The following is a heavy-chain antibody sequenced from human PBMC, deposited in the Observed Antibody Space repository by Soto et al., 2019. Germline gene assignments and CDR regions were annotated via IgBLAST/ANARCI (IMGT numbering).Heavy chain of an antibody. D-gene: IGHD5-12*01. Sequence: QVQLVQSGAELKKPGSSVKVSCEASGGSFSKKAISWARQAPGQGLEWMGGINTKFGATNYAPKFQGRITITADESTNTVYMALSRLTSEDTAVYYCARGASSGFEYWYVELWGRGTLVSVSS. V-gene: IGHV1-69*01. J-gene: IGHJ2*01. CDR3: ARGASSGFEYWYVEL. CDR2: INTKFGAT. CDR1: GGSFSKKA.